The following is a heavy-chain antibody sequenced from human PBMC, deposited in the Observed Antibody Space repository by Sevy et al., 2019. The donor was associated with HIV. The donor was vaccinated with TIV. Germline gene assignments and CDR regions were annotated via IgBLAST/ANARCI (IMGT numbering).Heavy chain of an antibody. CDR3: AKDGYKPSVGDENYYYYYMDV. V-gene: IGHV3-23*01. D-gene: IGHD1-20*01. CDR2: ISGSGGSI. CDR1: GFTFSSYA. J-gene: IGHJ6*03. Sequence: GGSLRLSCAASGFTFSSYAMSWVRQAPGKGLEWVSAISGSGGSIYYADSVEGRFTISRDNSKNTLYLQMNSLRAEDTAVYYCAKDGYKPSVGDENYYYYYMDVWGKGTTVTVSS.